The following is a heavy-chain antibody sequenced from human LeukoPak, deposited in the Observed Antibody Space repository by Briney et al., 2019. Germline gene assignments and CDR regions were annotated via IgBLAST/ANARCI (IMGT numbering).Heavy chain of an antibody. CDR2: ISSSSSYI. V-gene: IGHV3-21*01. CDR3: ARDSLGDTIFGVASFDP. D-gene: IGHD3-3*01. J-gene: IGHJ5*02. Sequence: PGGSLRLSSAASGFTFSSYSMNWVRQAPGKGREWVSSISSSSSYIYYADSVEGRFTISRDNAKNSLYLQMNSLRAEDTAVYYCARDSLGDTIFGVASFDPWGQGTLVTVSS. CDR1: GFTFSSYS.